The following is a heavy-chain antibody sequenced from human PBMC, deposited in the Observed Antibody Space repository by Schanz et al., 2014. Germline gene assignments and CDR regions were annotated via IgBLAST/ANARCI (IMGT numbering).Heavy chain of an antibody. CDR1: GFVFGDYY. CDR2: ISDSGTYT. Sequence: QVQLVDSGGGLVKPGGSLRLSCAASGFVFGDYYMTWIRQAPGKGLEWLSYISDSGTYTNYADSVKGRFTISRDNAKSSLYLQMNSLRAEDTAVYYCAKYRGYYRVSGSYRELEYWGQGTLVTVSS. CDR3: AKYRGYYRVSGSYRELEY. D-gene: IGHD3-10*01. V-gene: IGHV3-11*05. J-gene: IGHJ4*02.